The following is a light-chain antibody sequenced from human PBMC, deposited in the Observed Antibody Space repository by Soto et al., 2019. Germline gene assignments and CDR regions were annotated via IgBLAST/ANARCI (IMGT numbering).Light chain of an antibody. J-gene: IGKJ1*01. CDR3: QQYCNSHRT. Sequence: EIVLTKFPGALSLSPGERATLSCGASQSVSSSYLAWYQQKPGQAPRLLIYGASTRATGISDRFSGSGSGTYFNITISRLEPEDFAVYYCQQYCNSHRTFDQGTTVDIK. CDR2: GAS. V-gene: IGKV3-20*01. CDR1: QSVSSSY.